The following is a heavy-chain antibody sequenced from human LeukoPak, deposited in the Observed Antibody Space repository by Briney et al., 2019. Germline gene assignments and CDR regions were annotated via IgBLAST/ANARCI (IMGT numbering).Heavy chain of an antibody. CDR1: GGTFSSYA. J-gene: IGHJ4*02. Sequence: SVKVSCKASGGTFSSYAISWVRQAPGQGLEWMGRIIPIFGAANYAQKFQGRVTITTDESTSTAYMELSSLRSEDTAVYYCARDYGYSYGYPGAYWGQGTLVTVSS. V-gene: IGHV1-69*05. CDR3: ARDYGYSYGYPGAY. D-gene: IGHD5-18*01. CDR2: IIPIFGAA.